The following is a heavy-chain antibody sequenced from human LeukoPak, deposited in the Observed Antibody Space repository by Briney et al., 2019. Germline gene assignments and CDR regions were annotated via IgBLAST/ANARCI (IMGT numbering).Heavy chain of an antibody. CDR1: GGTFTSYA. J-gene: IGHJ4*02. Sequence: SAKVSCKASGGTFTSYAISWVRQAPGQGLEWMGGIIPIFGTANYAQKFQGRVTITADESTSTAYMELSSLRSEDTAVYYCARETVAGPDYWGQGTLVTVSS. V-gene: IGHV1-69*13. CDR3: ARETVAGPDY. D-gene: IGHD6-19*01. CDR2: IIPIFGTA.